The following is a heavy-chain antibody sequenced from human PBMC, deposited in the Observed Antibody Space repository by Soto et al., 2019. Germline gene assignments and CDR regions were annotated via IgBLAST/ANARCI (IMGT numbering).Heavy chain of an antibody. CDR2: ISRNGDII. CDR3: AKELYSYETGGPDAPGFDA. D-gene: IGHD3-22*01. V-gene: IGHV3-23*01. Sequence: LRLSCAASGFTFSRHGMTWIRQAPGKGLEWVSFISRNGDIIYYADSVKGRFTVSRDNSMKFLYLEINCMRAEDTAVYYCAKELYSYETGGPDAPGFDAWGQGTLVTVSS. CDR1: GFTFSRHG. J-gene: IGHJ5*02.